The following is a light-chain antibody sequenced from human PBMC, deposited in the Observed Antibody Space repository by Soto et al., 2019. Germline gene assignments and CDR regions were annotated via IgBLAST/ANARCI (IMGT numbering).Light chain of an antibody. V-gene: IGLV1-47*02. CDR3: EAWDDSLSRVV. CDR1: SSNLGSNY. J-gene: IGLJ2*01. Sequence: QSVLTQPPSASGTPGQRVTISCSGSSSNLGSNYVYWYQQLPGTAPKLLIYSNNQRPSGVPDRFSGSKSGTSASLAISGLRSEDEADYYCEAWDDSLSRVVFGGGTQLTVL. CDR2: SNN.